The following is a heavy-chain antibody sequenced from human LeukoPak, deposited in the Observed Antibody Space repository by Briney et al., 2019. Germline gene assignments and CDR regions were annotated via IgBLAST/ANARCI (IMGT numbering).Heavy chain of an antibody. CDR2: SHYSGST. Sequence: SETLSLTCTVSGGSISSYFWTWIRQPPGKGLEWIGYSHYSGSTNHSLSLKSRVTISVDTSKNQFSLKLSSVTAADTAVYYCARGSRSPGYWGQGTLVTVSS. J-gene: IGHJ4*02. V-gene: IGHV4-59*12. D-gene: IGHD4-17*01. CDR3: ARGSRSPGY. CDR1: GGSISSYF.